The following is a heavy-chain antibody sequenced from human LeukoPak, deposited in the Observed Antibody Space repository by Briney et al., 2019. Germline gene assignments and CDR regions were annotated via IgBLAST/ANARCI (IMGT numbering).Heavy chain of an antibody. Sequence: SQTLSLTCAISGDSVSSNSAAWNWIRQSPSRGLEWLGRTYYRSKWYNDYAVSVKSRITINPDTSKSQFSLQLNSVTPEDTAVYYCARGIAAAGMLAAHPGIDIWGQGTMVTVSS. CDR1: GDSVSSNSAA. D-gene: IGHD6-13*01. V-gene: IGHV6-1*01. J-gene: IGHJ3*02. CDR2: TYYRSKWYN. CDR3: ARGIAAAGMLAAHPGIDI.